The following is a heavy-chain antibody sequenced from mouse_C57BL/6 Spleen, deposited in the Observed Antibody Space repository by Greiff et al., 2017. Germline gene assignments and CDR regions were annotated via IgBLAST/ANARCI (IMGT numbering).Heavy chain of an antibody. Sequence: VQLQQSGPELVKPGASVKISCKASGYTFTDYYMNWVKQSHGKSLEWIGDLNPNNGGTSYNQKFTGKATLTVDTSSSTAYMEHRSLTSEDSAIYYSASVYYYDSSYGHYFDYWGQGTTLTVSS. V-gene: IGHV1-26*01. CDR2: LNPNNGGT. CDR3: ASVYYYDSSYGHYFDY. D-gene: IGHD1-1*01. J-gene: IGHJ2*01. CDR1: GYTFTDYY.